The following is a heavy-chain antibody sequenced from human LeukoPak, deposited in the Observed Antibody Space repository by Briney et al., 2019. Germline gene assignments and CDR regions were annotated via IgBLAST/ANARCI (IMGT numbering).Heavy chain of an antibody. CDR2: ISTSSSYI. CDR1: GFTFSSYS. Sequence: PGGSLRLSCAASGFTFSSYSMNWVRQAPGKGLEWVSPISTSSSYIYYADSVKGRFTISRDNAKKSLYLQMNSLRAEDTAVYYCARGANYDFWSGYLFQNWGQGTLVTVSS. J-gene: IGHJ1*01. V-gene: IGHV3-21*01. D-gene: IGHD3-3*01. CDR3: ARGANYDFWSGYLFQN.